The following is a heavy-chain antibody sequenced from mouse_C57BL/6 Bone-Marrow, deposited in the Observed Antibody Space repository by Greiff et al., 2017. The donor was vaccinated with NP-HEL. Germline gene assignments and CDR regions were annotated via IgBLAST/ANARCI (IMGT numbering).Heavy chain of an antibody. CDR1: GFSLSTFGMG. D-gene: IGHD2-3*01. J-gene: IGHJ3*01. CDR2: IWWGDAK. CDR3: ARMSPYDPAWFAY. Sequence: QVTLKESGPGILQPSQTLSLTCSFSGFSLSTFGMGVGWIRQPSGQGLEWLAHIWWGDAKYYNPALKSRPTISKATSKTQVFFKLANVDTADTATYYCARMSPYDPAWFAYWGQGTLVTVSA. V-gene: IGHV8-8*01.